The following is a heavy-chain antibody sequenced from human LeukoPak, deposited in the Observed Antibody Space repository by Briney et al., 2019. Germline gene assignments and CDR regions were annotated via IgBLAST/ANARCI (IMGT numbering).Heavy chain of an antibody. V-gene: IGHV4-30-4*01. CDR3: ARETVVITGRVDS. CDR2: IYYTGDT. D-gene: IGHD2/OR15-2a*01. Sequence: PSETLSLTCSVSGDSINSGDYYWTWIRQPPGKGLEWIGYIYYTGDTYYNPSLNSRVTMSMDTSKNQFSLALTSVTAADTAVYFCARETVVITGRVDSWGQGTLVTVSS. CDR1: GDSINSGDYY. J-gene: IGHJ4*02.